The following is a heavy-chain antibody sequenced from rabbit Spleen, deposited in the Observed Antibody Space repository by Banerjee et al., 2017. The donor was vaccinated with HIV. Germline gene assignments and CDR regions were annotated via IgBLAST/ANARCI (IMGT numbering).Heavy chain of an antibody. CDR3: ARDGAGGSYFAL. CDR2: IDVVRSGST. Sequence: QSLEESGGDLVKPGASLTLTCTASGLDFGSNYWICWVRQAPGKGLEWIACIDVVRSGSTYYATWAKGRFTISKTSSTTVTLQMTSLTAADTATYFCARDGAGGSYFALWGQGTLVTVS. V-gene: IGHV1S40*01. D-gene: IGHD8-1*01. J-gene: IGHJ3*01. CDR1: GLDFGSNYW.